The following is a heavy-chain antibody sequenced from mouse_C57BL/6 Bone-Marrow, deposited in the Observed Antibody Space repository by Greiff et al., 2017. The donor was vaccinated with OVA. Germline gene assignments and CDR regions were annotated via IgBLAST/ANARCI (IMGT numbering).Heavy chain of an antibody. CDR1: GYTFTNYW. CDR2: IYPGGGYT. V-gene: IGHV1-63*01. D-gene: IGHD3-2*02. J-gene: IGHJ2*01. CDR3: ARQLRPYYFDY. Sequence: VQLVESGAELVRPGTSVKMSCKASGYTFTNYWIGWAKQRPGHGLEWIGDIYPGGGYTNYNEKFKGKATLTADKSSSTAYMQFSSLTSEDSAIYYCARQLRPYYFDYWGQGTTLTVSS.